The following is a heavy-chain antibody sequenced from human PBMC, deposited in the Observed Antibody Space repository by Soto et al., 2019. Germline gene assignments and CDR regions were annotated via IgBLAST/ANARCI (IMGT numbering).Heavy chain of an antibody. Sequence: EVQLVESGGGLVQPGGSLRLSCAASGFTFSGSWMHWVRQAPGKRLVWVSRINGNGSGTSYADFVKGRFTISRDDGKNTAFLEMSGVRPEDTAVYYCARGIFGSGTANDYWGQGTLVTVAS. D-gene: IGHD3-10*01. V-gene: IGHV3-74*01. J-gene: IGHJ4*02. CDR1: GFTFSGSW. CDR3: ARGIFGSGTANDY. CDR2: INGNGSGT.